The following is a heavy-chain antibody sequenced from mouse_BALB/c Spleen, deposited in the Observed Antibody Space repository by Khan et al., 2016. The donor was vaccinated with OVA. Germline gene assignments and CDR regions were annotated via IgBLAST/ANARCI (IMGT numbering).Heavy chain of an antibody. V-gene: IGHV3-2*02. CDR2: IRYSGST. CDR3: ARAIMAN. J-gene: IGHJ2*01. Sequence: EVKLLESGPGLVKPSQSLSLTCTVTGYSITSDYAWNWIRQFPGNKLEWMGYIRYSGSTSYNPSLKSQTSITRDTSKNQFFLQLNSMTTEDTATYYCARAIMANWGQGTTLTVSS. CDR1: GYSITSDYA.